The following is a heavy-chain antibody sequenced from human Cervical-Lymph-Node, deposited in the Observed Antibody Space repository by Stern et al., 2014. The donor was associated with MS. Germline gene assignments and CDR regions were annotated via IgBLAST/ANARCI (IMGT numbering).Heavy chain of an antibody. Sequence: QVQLVQSGAEVKKPGSSVKVSCKASGGTFSTHVISWVRQAPGQGLEWMGGIIPIYGTANYAQKYQGRVTITADGSTSTVYMELSSLRFDDTAVYYCARVGDSGSNYQWWVDPWGQGTLVTVSS. CDR1: GGTFSTHV. CDR3: ARVGDSGSNYQWWVDP. CDR2: IIPIYGTA. J-gene: IGHJ5*02. D-gene: IGHD1-26*01. V-gene: IGHV1-69*12.